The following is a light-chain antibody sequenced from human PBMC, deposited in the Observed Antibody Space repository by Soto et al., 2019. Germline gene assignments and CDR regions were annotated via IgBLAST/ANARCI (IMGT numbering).Light chain of an antibody. Sequence: EVVLTQSPATLSVSPGERATLSCRASQSVSGNLAWYQQTPGQAPRLLIYGASPRATGIPARFSGSGSGTEFTLTISSLQSEDFAVDYCQQYNNWPYTFGQGTKLEIK. CDR2: GAS. CDR3: QQYNNWPYT. J-gene: IGKJ2*01. V-gene: IGKV3-15*01. CDR1: QSVSGN.